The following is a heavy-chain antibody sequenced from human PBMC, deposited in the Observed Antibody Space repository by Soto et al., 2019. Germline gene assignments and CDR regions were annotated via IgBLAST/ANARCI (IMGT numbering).Heavy chain of an antibody. CDR2: IIPILGIA. D-gene: IGHD2-2*01. Sequence: QVQLVQSGAEVKKPGSSVKVSCKASGGTFSSYTISWVRQAPGQGLEWMGRIIPILGIANYAQKFQGRVTITADKSTSTAYMELSSLRSEDTAVYYCASFETKDVVPAARSRGQGTLVTVSS. J-gene: IGHJ4*02. CDR3: ASFETKDVVPAARS. V-gene: IGHV1-69*02. CDR1: GGTFSSYT.